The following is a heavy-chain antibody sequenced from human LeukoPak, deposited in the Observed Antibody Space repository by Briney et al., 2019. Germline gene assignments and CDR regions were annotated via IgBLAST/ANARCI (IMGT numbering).Heavy chain of an antibody. J-gene: IGHJ4*02. CDR3: AKAVASTLLSFDS. CDR1: GFTFSSYA. Sequence: GGSLRLSCAASGFTFSSYALNWVRQAPGKGLEWASVISGSGGSTYYADSVKGRFTISRDDSKNTLYLQMNSLRAEDTAVYYCAKAVASTLLSFDSWGQGTLVTVSS. V-gene: IGHV3-23*01. CDR2: ISGSGGST. D-gene: IGHD6-19*01.